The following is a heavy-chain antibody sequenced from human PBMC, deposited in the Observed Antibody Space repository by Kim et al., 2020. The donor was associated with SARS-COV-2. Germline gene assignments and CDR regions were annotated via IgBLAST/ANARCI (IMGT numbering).Heavy chain of an antibody. D-gene: IGHD6-19*01. J-gene: IGHJ4*02. CDR3: ARDRHRAGTGVDY. V-gene: IGHV6-1*01. Sequence: YARSLKGRITINPDTSKNQFSLQLNSVTPDDSSVYYCARDRHRAGTGVDYWGQGTLVTVSS.